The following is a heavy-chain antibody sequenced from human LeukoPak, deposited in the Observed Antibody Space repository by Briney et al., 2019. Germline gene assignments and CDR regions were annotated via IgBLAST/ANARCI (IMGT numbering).Heavy chain of an antibody. Sequence: SETLSLTCAVYGGSFSGYSWSWLRQPPGKGLEWIGYIYHSGSTYYNPSLKSRVTISVDRSKNQFSLKLSSVTAADTAVYYCARGGRSSGYYFDYWGQGTLVTAPS. CDR2: IYHSGST. CDR3: ARGGRSSGYYFDY. D-gene: IGHD3-22*01. J-gene: IGHJ4*02. CDR1: GGSFSGYS. V-gene: IGHV4-30-2*01.